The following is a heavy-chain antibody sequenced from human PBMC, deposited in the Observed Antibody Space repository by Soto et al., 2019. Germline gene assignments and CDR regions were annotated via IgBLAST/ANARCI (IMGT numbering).Heavy chain of an antibody. CDR2: INPILDIA. V-gene: IGHV1-69*02. CDR1: GVTFRTYS. J-gene: IGHJ5*02. D-gene: IGHD2-2*01. CDR3: ARGPVVVVPDDMFTRHNWFDP. Sequence: QVQLVQSGAEVREPGSSVMVSCKASGVTFRTYSITWVRQAPGQGLEWMGKINPILDIANYAQKFQGRVTITRDKSTSIAYMELNSLRSEDTAVYYCARGPVVVVPDDMFTRHNWFDPWGQGTRVTVSP.